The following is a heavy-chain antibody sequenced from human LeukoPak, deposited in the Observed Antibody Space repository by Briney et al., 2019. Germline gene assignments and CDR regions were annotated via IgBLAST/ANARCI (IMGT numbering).Heavy chain of an antibody. CDR1: GFTFSSSW. Sequence: GGSLRLSCAAFGFTFSSSWMYWVRQAPGKGLAWVSRINSDGTSTTYADSVKGRFTISRDNAKNTLYLQMNTLGAEDTAVYYCARAGGGNAHFDYWGQGTLVTVSS. CDR2: INSDGTST. J-gene: IGHJ4*02. CDR3: ARAGGGNAHFDY. V-gene: IGHV3-74*01. D-gene: IGHD2-15*01.